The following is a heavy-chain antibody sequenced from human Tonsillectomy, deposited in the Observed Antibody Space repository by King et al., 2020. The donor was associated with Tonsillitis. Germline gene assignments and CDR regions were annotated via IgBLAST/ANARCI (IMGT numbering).Heavy chain of an antibody. CDR3: ARERLYSSGWGIDY. CDR2: ISFDGSRI. V-gene: IGHV3-30*19. J-gene: IGHJ4*02. CDR1: GFSFSSYG. D-gene: IGHD6-19*01. Sequence: VQLVESGGGVVQPGRSLRLSCAASGFSFSSYGMHWVRQAPGKGLEWVAVISFDGSRINYADSVKGRFTISRDNSNSTLYLQMNSLRAEDTAVFYCARERLYSSGWGIDYWGQGALLTVSS.